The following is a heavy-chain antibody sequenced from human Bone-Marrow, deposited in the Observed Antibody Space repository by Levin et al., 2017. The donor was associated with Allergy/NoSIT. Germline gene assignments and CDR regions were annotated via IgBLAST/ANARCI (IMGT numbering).Heavy chain of an antibody. V-gene: IGHV3-7*01. J-gene: IGHJ4*02. Sequence: GGSLRLSCAASGFSFNNYWMTWVRQAPGKGLEYVASINTDGTDRYYAASVKGRFTISRDNAKNSLDLQMDSLRVEDTAVYYCARDIPGGTTTLDYWGQGTLVTVSS. D-gene: IGHD1-1*01. CDR2: INTDGTDR. CDR3: ARDIPGGTTTLDY. CDR1: GFSFNNYW.